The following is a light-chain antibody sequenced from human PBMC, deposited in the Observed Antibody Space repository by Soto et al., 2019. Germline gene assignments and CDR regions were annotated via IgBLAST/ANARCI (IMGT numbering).Light chain of an antibody. Sequence: QSVLTQPASVSGSPGQSITISYTGTSSDVGGYNYVSWYQQHPGKAPRLIIYDVNKRPSGVPDRFSGSKSGNTASLTISGLQAEDEADYYCCSYAGNYKYVFGSGTKVTVL. CDR1: SSDVGGYNY. CDR2: DVN. V-gene: IGLV2-11*01. CDR3: CSYAGNYKYV. J-gene: IGLJ1*01.